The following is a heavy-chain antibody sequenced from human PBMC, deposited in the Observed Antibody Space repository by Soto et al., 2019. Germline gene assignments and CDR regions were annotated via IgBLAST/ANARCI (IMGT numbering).Heavy chain of an antibody. CDR3: AKDIAAAGNTDYFDY. Sequence: GGSLRLSCAASGFTFSSYGMHWVRQAPGKGLEWVAVISYDGSNKYYADSVKGRFTISRDNSKNTLYLQMNSLRAEDTAVYYCAKDIAAAGNTDYFDYWGQGTLVTAPQ. V-gene: IGHV3-30*18. CDR2: ISYDGSNK. J-gene: IGHJ4*02. CDR1: GFTFSSYG. D-gene: IGHD6-13*01.